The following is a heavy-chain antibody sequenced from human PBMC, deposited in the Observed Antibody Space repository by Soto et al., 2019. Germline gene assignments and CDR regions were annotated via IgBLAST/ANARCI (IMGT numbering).Heavy chain of an antibody. Sequence: SETLSLTCTVSGGSISSSSYYWGWIRQPPGKGLEWIGSIYYSGSTYYNPSLKSRVTISVDTSKNQFSLKLSSVTAADTAVYYCARQGEGGAYSGSDDVPRDYAFDIWGQGTMVTVSS. D-gene: IGHD1-26*01. CDR1: GGSISSSSYY. V-gene: IGHV4-39*01. CDR3: ARQGEGGAYSGSDDVPRDYAFDI. J-gene: IGHJ3*02. CDR2: IYYSGST.